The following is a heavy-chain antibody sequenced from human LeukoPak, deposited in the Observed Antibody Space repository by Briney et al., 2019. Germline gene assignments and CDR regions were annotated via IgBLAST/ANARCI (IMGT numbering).Heavy chain of an antibody. J-gene: IGHJ4*02. D-gene: IGHD1-26*01. CDR1: GGSISGGDYY. Sequence: SEALSLTCTVSGGSISGGDYYWSWIRQHPGKGLEWIGFIYYSGSTYYNPSLESRVTISVDTSKNQFSLILSSVTAADTAVYYCATRNIGASSNPDYWGQGTLVTVSS. CDR3: ATRNIGASSNPDY. CDR2: IYYSGST. V-gene: IGHV4-31*03.